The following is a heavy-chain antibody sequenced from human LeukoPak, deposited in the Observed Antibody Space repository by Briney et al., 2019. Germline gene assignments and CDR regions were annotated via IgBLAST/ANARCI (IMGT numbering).Heavy chain of an antibody. CDR3: ARDGKGYDSSGYYPFDY. Sequence: PGGSLRLSCAASGFTFSSYGMHWVRQAPGKGLEWVAVIWYDGSNKYYADSVKGRFTISRDNSKNTLYLQMNSLRAEDTAVYYCARDGKGYDSSGYYPFDYWGQGTLVTVSS. V-gene: IGHV3-33*01. D-gene: IGHD3-22*01. J-gene: IGHJ4*02. CDR2: IWYDGSNK. CDR1: GFTFSSYG.